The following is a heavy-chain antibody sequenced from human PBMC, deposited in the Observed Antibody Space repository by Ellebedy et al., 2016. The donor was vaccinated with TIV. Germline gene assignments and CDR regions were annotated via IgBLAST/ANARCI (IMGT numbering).Heavy chain of an antibody. Sequence: GGSLRLSXVVSAPTFTNYWMSCVRQVPGKGLEWVANIKHDGSEKNYLDSVKGRFTVSRDNAKSSVYLQMNSLRAEDTALYYCARDIGPSYYYYGLDVWGQGTTVTVS. CDR3: ARDIGPSYYYYGLDV. J-gene: IGHJ6*02. V-gene: IGHV3-7*03. CDR2: IKHDGSEK. CDR1: APTFTNYW. D-gene: IGHD2-15*01.